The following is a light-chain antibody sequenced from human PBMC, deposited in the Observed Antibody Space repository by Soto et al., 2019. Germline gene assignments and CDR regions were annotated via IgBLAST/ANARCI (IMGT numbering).Light chain of an antibody. V-gene: IGKV1D-13*01. CDR2: TTS. J-gene: IGKJ4*01. CDR3: QQHYNYPLT. Sequence: AIQLTQSPSSLAAAVGDRVTITCRASQGISRALSWYQQKPGNAPKLLIYTTSNLLSGLPSRFSASGSDTEFTLTVSSLQPEDFATYYCQQHYNYPLTFGGGTKVEIK. CDR1: QGISRA.